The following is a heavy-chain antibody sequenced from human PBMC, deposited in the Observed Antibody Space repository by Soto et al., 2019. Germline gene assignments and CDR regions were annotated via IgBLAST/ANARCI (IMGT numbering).Heavy chain of an antibody. V-gene: IGHV1-2*02. J-gene: IGHJ4*02. CDR2: FNPNSGDT. CDR1: GHIFTAYS. D-gene: IGHD6-19*01. CDR3: AREASAVISLDY. Sequence: ASVKVSCNASGHIFTAYSMHWVRQVPGQRHEWVGWFNPNSGDTIYAQKFQGRVTLTGDTSISTAYMELYSLISDDTTVYYCAREASAVISLDYRGQGTLVTVS.